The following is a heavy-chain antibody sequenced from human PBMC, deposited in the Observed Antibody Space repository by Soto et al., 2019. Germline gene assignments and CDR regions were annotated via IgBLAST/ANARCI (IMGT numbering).Heavy chain of an antibody. D-gene: IGHD3-22*01. CDR2: IKQDGSEK. J-gene: IGHJ5*02. CDR1: GFTFSSYW. Sequence: LRLSCAASGFTFSSYWMSWVRQAPGKGLEWVANIKQDGSEKYYADSVKGRFTISRDNSKNTLFLQMNSLRAEDTALYFCAKEMGDYYDSSGSWFDPWGQGTLVTV. CDR3: AKEMGDYYDSSGSWFDP. V-gene: IGHV3-7*03.